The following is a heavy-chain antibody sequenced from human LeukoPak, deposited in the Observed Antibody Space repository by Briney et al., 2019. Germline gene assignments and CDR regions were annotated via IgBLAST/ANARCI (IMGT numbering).Heavy chain of an antibody. Sequence: SETLSLTCAVYGGSFSGYYWSWLRQPPGKGLEWIGEINHSGSTNYNPSLKSRVTISVDTSKNQFSLKLSSVTAADTAVYYCARGYYDFWSGYANWFDPWGQGTLVTVSS. V-gene: IGHV4-34*01. CDR3: ARGYYDFWSGYANWFDP. J-gene: IGHJ5*02. CDR2: INHSGST. D-gene: IGHD3-3*01. CDR1: GGSFSGYY.